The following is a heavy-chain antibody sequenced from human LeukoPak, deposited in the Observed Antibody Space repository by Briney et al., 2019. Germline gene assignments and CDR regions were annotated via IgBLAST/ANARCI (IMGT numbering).Heavy chain of an antibody. V-gene: IGHV3-7*01. CDR1: GFTFSTYW. Sequence: GGSLRLSCEASGFTFSTYWMSWVRQAPGKGLEWVANIKPDGSGKYYADSVRGRVTTSRDNTKNSLLLQMNSLRVEDSGVYYCARAGTGKWQWYLIDYWGQGILVTVSS. J-gene: IGHJ4*01. D-gene: IGHD6-19*01. CDR2: IKPDGSGK. CDR3: ARAGTGKWQWYLIDY.